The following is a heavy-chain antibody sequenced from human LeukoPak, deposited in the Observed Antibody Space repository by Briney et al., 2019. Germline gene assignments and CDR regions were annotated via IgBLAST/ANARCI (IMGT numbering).Heavy chain of an antibody. J-gene: IGHJ4*02. Sequence: SETLSLTCTVSGGSISGYYWSWVRQSPEKGLESIGFIYSTGSTSYNPSLRSRVTISIDTSQNQFYLRLTSVTAADTAVYYCARDVGSWTDYWGQGTLVTVSS. CDR3: ARDVGSWTDY. CDR1: GGSISGYY. D-gene: IGHD3/OR15-3a*01. V-gene: IGHV4-59*01. CDR2: IYSTGST.